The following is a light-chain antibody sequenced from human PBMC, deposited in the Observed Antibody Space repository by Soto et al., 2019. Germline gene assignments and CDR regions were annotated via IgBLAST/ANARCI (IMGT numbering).Light chain of an antibody. CDR2: DVT. CDR1: SSDFGRYNL. CDR3: SSRSSISARV. Sequence: QSVLIQPASVSGSPGHSITISCTGTSSDFGRYNLVSWYQHHPGKAPKVMIYDVTNRPSGVSNRFSGSKSGNTASLTISGLQAEDEADYYCSSRSSISARVFGTGTKVTVL. V-gene: IGLV2-14*03. J-gene: IGLJ1*01.